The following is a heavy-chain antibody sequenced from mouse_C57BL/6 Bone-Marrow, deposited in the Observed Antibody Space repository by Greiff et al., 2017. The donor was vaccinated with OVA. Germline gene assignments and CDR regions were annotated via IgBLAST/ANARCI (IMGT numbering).Heavy chain of an antibody. CDR2: ISSGGDYI. V-gene: IGHV5-9-1*02. D-gene: IGHD4-1*01. J-gene: IGHJ2*01. CDR3: TKLGRGDYFDY. Sequence: EVNVVESGEGLVKPGGSLKLSCAASGFTFSSYAMSWVRQTPEKRLEWVAYISSGGDYIYYADTVKGRFTISRDNARNTLYLQMSSLKSEDTAMYYCTKLGRGDYFDYWGQGTTLTVSS. CDR1: GFTFSSYA.